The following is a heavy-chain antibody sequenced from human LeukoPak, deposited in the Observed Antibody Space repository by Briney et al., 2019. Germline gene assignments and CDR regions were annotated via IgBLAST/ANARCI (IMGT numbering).Heavy chain of an antibody. CDR1: GFTLSSYA. J-gene: IGHJ4*02. V-gene: IGHV3-23*01. CDR3: AKQGFGC. Sequence: GGSLRLSCTASGFTLSSYAMSWVRQAPGEGLEWVSTISGSADNTNHAEAVKGRFTISRDNSKNTMYLQMNSLRAEDTAVYYCAKQGFGCWGQGTLVTVSS. CDR2: ISGSADNT.